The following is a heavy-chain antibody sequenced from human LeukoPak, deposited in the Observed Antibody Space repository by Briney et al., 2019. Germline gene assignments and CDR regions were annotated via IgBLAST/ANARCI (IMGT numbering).Heavy chain of an antibody. CDR2: IYSGGGT. Sequence: GGSLRLSCAASGFTVSSNYMTWVRQAPGKGLEWVSVIYSGGGTYYADSVKGRFTISRDNAKNSLYLQMNSLRAEDTAVYYCAREGHGQWDMVYYYYYYMDVWGKGTTVTISS. CDR1: GFTVSSNY. V-gene: IGHV3-53*01. J-gene: IGHJ6*03. D-gene: IGHD2-15*01. CDR3: AREGHGQWDMVYYYYYYMDV.